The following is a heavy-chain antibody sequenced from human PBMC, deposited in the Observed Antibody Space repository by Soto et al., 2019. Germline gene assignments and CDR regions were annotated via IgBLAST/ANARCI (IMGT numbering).Heavy chain of an antibody. CDR2: ISWNSGSI. CDR1: GFTFDDYA. D-gene: IGHD3-9*01. V-gene: IGHV3-9*01. CDR3: AKDISRFDRNYVILTGYITGAFDI. J-gene: IGHJ3*02. Sequence: EVQLVESGGGLVQPGRSLRLSCAASGFTFDDYAMHWVRQAPGKGLEWVSGISWNSGSIGYADSVKGRFTISRDNAKNSLYLQMNSLRAEETALYYCAKDISRFDRNYVILTGYITGAFDIWGQGTMVTVSS.